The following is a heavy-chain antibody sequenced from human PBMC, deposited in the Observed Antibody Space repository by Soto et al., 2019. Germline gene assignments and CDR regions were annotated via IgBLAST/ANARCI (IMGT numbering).Heavy chain of an antibody. CDR1: AGSMSSSGYG. J-gene: IGHJ5*02. CDR3: ARGIGGQYSSSWYPEGLYWFDP. CDR2: IYYSGST. D-gene: IGHD6-13*01. V-gene: IGHV4-31*03. Sequence: KSSETLSLTCTVAAGSMSSSGYGWSWIRQRAGKGRERIGYIYYSGSTYYNPSLKSRVTISVDTSKNQFSLKLSSVTAADTAVYYCARGIGGQYSSSWYPEGLYWFDPWGQGTLVTVSS.